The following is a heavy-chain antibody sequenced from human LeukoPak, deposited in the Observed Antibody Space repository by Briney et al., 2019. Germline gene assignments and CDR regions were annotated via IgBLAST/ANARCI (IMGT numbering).Heavy chain of an antibody. J-gene: IGHJ4*02. CDR1: GFTFSSYA. CDR2: ISYDGSNK. Sequence: PGRSLRLSCAASGFTFSSYAMHWVRQAPGKGLEWVAVISYDGSNKYYADSVKGRFTISRDNSKNTLYLQMNSLRAEDTAVYYCAREKDPFRGAGPFDYWGQGTLVTVSS. CDR3: AREKDPFRGAGPFDY. V-gene: IGHV3-30*01. D-gene: IGHD3-10*01.